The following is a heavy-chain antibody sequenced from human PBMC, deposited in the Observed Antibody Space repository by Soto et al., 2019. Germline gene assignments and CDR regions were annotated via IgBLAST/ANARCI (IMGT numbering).Heavy chain of an antibody. CDR3: PSQKTSAGTNYYYGMDV. CDR2: IVVGSGNT. Sequence: GASVKVSCKASGFTFTSSAVQWVRQARGQRLEWIGWIVVGSGNTNYAQKFQERVTITRDMSTSTAYMELSSLRSEDTAVYYCPSQKTSAGTNYYYGMDVWGQGTTVTVSS. CDR1: GFTFTSSA. D-gene: IGHD6-19*01. V-gene: IGHV1-58*01. J-gene: IGHJ6*02.